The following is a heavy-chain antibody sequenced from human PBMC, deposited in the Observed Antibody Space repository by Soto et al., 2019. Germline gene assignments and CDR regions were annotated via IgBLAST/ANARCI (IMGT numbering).Heavy chain of an antibody. CDR1: GFTFSSYE. CDR3: ARGFGSGWSRGGYFDY. V-gene: IGHV3-48*03. CDR2: ISISGGTI. J-gene: IGHJ4*02. D-gene: IGHD6-19*01. Sequence: EVQLVESGGGLVQPGGSLRLSCAASGFTFSSYELNWVRQAPGKGLEWVSYISISGGTIYYAYSVKGRVTISRDNAKKSLYLQMNSLRAEDTAVYYCARGFGSGWSRGGYFDYWGQGTLVTVSS.